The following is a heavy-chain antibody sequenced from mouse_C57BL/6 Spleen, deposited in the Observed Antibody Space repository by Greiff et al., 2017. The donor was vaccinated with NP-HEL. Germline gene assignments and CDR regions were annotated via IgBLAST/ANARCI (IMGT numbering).Heavy chain of an antibody. Sequence: QVQLQQSGAELARPGASVKMSCKASGYTFTSYTMHWVKQRPGQGLEWIGYINPSSGYTKYNQKFKDKATLTADKSSSTAYMQLSSLTSEDSAVYYCASQLGRALDYWGQGTTLTVSS. CDR2: INPSSGYT. CDR1: GYTFTSYT. D-gene: IGHD4-1*02. J-gene: IGHJ2*01. V-gene: IGHV1-4*01. CDR3: ASQLGRALDY.